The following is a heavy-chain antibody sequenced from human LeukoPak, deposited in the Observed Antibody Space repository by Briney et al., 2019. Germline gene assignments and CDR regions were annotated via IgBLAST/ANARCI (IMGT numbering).Heavy chain of an antibody. CDR2: ISYDGNNK. J-gene: IGHJ4*02. D-gene: IGHD3-10*02. Sequence: GGSLRLSCAASGFTFSSYSMHWVRQAPGKGLEWVAVISYDGNNKYYADSVKGRFTISRDNSKNTMYLQMNSLRAEDTAVYYCARRGGTMFNYRPFNFWGQGPRVTVSS. CDR3: ARRGGTMFNYRPFNF. CDR1: GFTFSSYS. V-gene: IGHV3-30*04.